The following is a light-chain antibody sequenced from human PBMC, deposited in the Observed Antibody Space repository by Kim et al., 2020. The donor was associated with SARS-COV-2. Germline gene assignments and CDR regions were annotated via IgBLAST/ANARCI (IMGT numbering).Light chain of an antibody. CDR1: ESVSTY. J-gene: IGKJ4*01. Sequence: PGDRAPLSCRASESVSTYLAWYQQKPGQAPRLLIYDGAKRATGIPPRFSGSGSGTDFTLTISSLEPEDFAVYYCQQRYNWPPLTFGGGTKVDIK. CDR2: DGA. V-gene: IGKV3-11*01. CDR3: QQRYNWPPLT.